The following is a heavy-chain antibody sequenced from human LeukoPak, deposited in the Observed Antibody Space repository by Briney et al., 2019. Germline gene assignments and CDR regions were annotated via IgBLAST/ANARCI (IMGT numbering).Heavy chain of an antibody. V-gene: IGHV1-8*01. CDR2: MNPNSGNT. CDR1: GYTFTSYD. D-gene: IGHD1-26*01. Sequence: EASVKVSCKASGYTFTSYDINWVRQATGQGLEWMGWMNPNSGNTGYAQKFQGRVTMTRNTSISTAYMELSSLRSEDTAVYYCAKGGKWDVTPFDYWGQGTLVTVSS. CDR3: AKGGKWDVTPFDY. J-gene: IGHJ4*02.